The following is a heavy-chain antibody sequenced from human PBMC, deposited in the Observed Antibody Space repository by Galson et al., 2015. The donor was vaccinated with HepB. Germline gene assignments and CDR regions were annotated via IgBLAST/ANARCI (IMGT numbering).Heavy chain of an antibody. J-gene: IGHJ5*02. CDR1: GYTFTSYD. CDR2: MNPSSGNT. D-gene: IGHD4-23*01. CDR3: ARDYGGNSGWFDP. Sequence: SVKVSCKASGYTFTSYDINWVRQATGQGPEWLGWMNPSSGNTGYAQKFQGRVSWTRDTSISTAYMELSSLRSEDTAIYYCARDYGGNSGWFDPWGQGTLVTVSS. V-gene: IGHV1-8*01.